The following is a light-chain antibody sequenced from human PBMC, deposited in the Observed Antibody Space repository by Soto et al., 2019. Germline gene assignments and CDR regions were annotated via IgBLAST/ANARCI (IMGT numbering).Light chain of an antibody. Sequence: DIVMTQSPLSLPVTPGEPASISCRSSQSLLHSNGYNYLDWYLQKPGQSPQLLIYLGSNRGSVVRDRFSGSGSGTDFTLKISRVEAEDVGVYYCMQALQTTRFGPGTTVDIK. CDR2: LGS. J-gene: IGKJ3*01. V-gene: IGKV2-28*01. CDR3: MQALQTTR. CDR1: QSLLHSNGYNY.